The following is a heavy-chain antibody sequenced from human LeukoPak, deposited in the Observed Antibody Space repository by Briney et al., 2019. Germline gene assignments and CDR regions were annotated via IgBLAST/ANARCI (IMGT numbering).Heavy chain of an antibody. CDR2: ISYDGSNK. D-gene: IGHD3-9*01. J-gene: IGHJ4*02. V-gene: IGHV3-30*18. CDR1: GFTFSSYG. CDR3: AKAGHFDWLLSPFDY. Sequence: GGSLRLSCAASGFTFSSYGMHWVRQAPGKGLEWVAVISYDGSNKYYADSVKGRFTISRDNSKNTLYLQMNSLRAEDTAVYYCAKAGHFDWLLSPFDYWGQGTLVTVSS.